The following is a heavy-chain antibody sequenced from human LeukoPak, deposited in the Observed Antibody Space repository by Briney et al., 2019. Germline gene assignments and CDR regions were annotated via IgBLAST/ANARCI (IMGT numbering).Heavy chain of an antibody. CDR1: GFTFSDYW. V-gene: IGHV3-7*01. D-gene: IGHD3-9*01. Sequence: GGSLRLSCAASGFTFSDYWMSWVRQAPGKGLEWVANIKQDGSEKYYVDSVKGRFTISRDNAKNSLSLQMNSLRAEDPAVYYCARDFYFDWFLQFDYWGQGILVTVSS. J-gene: IGHJ4*02. CDR2: IKQDGSEK. CDR3: ARDFYFDWFLQFDY.